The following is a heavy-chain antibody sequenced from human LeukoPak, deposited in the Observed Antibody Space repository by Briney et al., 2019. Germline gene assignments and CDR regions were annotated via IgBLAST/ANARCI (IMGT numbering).Heavy chain of an antibody. CDR3: AKTAGYANYYYYYMDV. CDR2: ISSSSSYI. D-gene: IGHD3-16*01. CDR1: GFTFGSYS. V-gene: IGHV3-21*01. Sequence: PGGSLRLSCAASGFTFGSYSVNWVRQAPGKGLEWVSSISSSSSYIYYADSVKGRFTISRDNSKNTLYLQMNSLRAEDTAVYYCAKTAGYANYYYYYMDVWGKGTTVTISS. J-gene: IGHJ6*03.